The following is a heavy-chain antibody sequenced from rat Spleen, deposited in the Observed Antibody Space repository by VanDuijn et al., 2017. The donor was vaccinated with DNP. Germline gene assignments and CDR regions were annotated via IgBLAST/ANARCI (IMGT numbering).Heavy chain of an antibody. V-gene: IGHV5-7*01. J-gene: IGHJ2*01. CDR3: ARRDNNFSFDY. CDR1: GFTFSSYD. CDR2: VSYDGRST. Sequence: EVQLVESGRGLVQPGRSMKLSCAASGFTFSSYDMAWVRQAPKKGLEWVAIVSYDGRSTYYRDSVKGRFTISRDNAKNTLYLQRDSLRSEDTATYYCARRDNNFSFDYWGQGVMVTVSS. D-gene: IGHD1-10*01.